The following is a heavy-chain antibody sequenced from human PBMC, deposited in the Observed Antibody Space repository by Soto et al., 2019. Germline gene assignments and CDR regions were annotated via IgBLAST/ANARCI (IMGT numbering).Heavy chain of an antibody. D-gene: IGHD2-21*02. CDR3: ARDQGVVVTADNWFDP. J-gene: IGHJ5*02. CDR1: GGSITDYS. CDR2: IFSSGST. V-gene: IGHV4-4*07. Sequence: SETLSLTCTVFGGSITDYSWVWIRQPAGKGLEWIGRIFSSGSTNYNPSLKGRITMSLDTSKNQFSLKLNSATATDTAVYFCARDQGVVVTADNWFDPWGQGILVTVSS.